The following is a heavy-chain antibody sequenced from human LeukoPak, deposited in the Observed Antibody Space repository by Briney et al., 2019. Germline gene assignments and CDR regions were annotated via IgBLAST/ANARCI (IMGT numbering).Heavy chain of an antibody. CDR3: ARGIVGATTFDY. Sequence: SETLSLTCAVYGGSFSGYYWSWIRQPPGKGLEWIGEINRSGSTNYNPSLKSRVTISVDTSKNQFSLKLSSVTAADTAVYYCARGIVGATTFDYWGQGTLVTVSS. V-gene: IGHV4-34*01. J-gene: IGHJ4*02. D-gene: IGHD1-26*01. CDR1: GGSFSGYY. CDR2: INRSGST.